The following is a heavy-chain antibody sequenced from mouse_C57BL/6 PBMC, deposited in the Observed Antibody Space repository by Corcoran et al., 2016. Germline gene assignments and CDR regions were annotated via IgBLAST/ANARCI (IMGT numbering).Heavy chain of an antibody. V-gene: IGHV9-3*01. CDR2: INTYSGVP. Sequence: QIQLVQSGPELKKPGETVKISCKASGYTFTTYGMSWVKQAPGKGLKWMGWINTYSGVPTYADDFKGRFAFSLETSASTAYLQINNLKNEDSATYCFASPTVVKDYWGQGTTLTVSS. D-gene: IGHD1-1*01. CDR3: ASPTVVKDY. CDR1: GYTFTTYG. J-gene: IGHJ2*01.